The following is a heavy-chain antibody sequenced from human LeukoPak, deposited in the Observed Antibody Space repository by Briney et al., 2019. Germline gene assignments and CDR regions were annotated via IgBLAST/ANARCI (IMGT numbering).Heavy chain of an antibody. CDR3: ARDRDYYDSSGYLGYYYYGMDV. D-gene: IGHD3-22*01. CDR2: IYTSGST. Sequence: SETLSPTCTVSGGSISSYYWSWIRQPAGKGLEWIGRIYTSGSTNYNPSLKSRVTMSVDTSKNQFSLKLSSVTAADTAVYYCARDRDYYDSSGYLGYYYYGMDVWGQGTTVTVSS. J-gene: IGHJ6*02. CDR1: GGSISSYY. V-gene: IGHV4-4*07.